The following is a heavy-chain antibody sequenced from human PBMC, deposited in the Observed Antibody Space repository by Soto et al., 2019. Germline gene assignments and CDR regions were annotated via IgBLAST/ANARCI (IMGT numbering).Heavy chain of an antibody. D-gene: IGHD6-19*01. J-gene: IGHJ5*02. V-gene: IGHV4-31*03. Sequence: SETLSLTCTVSGGSISSGGYYWSWIRQHPGKGLEWIGYIYYSGSTYYNPSLKSRVTISVDTSKNQFSLKLSSVTAADTAVYYCAREKWASGSRWLDPWGQGTLVTVSS. CDR3: AREKWASGSRWLDP. CDR1: GGSISSGGYY. CDR2: IYYSGST.